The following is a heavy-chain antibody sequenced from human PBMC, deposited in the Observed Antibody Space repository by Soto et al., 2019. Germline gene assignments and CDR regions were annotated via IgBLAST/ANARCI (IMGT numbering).Heavy chain of an antibody. CDR1: GGSVSSGRYY. D-gene: IGHD3-22*01. CDR2: IYYSGST. Sequence: PSETLSLTCTVSGGSVSSGRYYWSWIRQPPGKGLEWIGYIYYSGSTNYNPSLKSRVTMSVDTSKNQFSLKLSSVTAADTAVYYCARPRDGCGYYPFDYWGQGTLVTVSS. J-gene: IGHJ4*02. CDR3: ARPRDGCGYYPFDY. V-gene: IGHV4-61*01.